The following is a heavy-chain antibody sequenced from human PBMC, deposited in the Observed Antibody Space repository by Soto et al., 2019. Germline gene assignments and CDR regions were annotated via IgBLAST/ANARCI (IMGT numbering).Heavy chain of an antibody. Sequence: ASVKVSCKASGYTFTSYAMHWVRQAPGQRLEWMGWINAGNGNTKYSQKFQGRVTITRDTSASTAYMELSSLRSEDTAVYYCARDEYGDYGDDAFDIWGQGTMVTVSS. V-gene: IGHV1-3*01. CDR3: ARDEYGDYGDDAFDI. CDR1: GYTFTSYA. D-gene: IGHD4-17*01. CDR2: INAGNGNT. J-gene: IGHJ3*02.